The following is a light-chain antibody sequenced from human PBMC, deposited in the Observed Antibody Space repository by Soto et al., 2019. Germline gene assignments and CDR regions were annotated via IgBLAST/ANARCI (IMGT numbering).Light chain of an antibody. V-gene: IGKV3-20*01. CDR1: QNVGGRF. J-gene: IGKJ5*01. CDR3: QQYGTSPIA. Sequence: EIVLTQSPRTLSLSPGERATLSCRASQNVGGRFLAWYQQKPGQAPRLLINVASTRATGIPDRFSGSGSGTDFTLTISRLEPEDFAVYYCQQYGTSPIAFGQGTRLEIK. CDR2: VAS.